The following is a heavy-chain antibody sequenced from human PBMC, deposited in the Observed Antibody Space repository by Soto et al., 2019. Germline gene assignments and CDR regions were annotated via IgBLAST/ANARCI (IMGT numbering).Heavy chain of an antibody. D-gene: IGHD2-15*01. V-gene: IGHV3-30*04. CDR2: ISYDRSIK. CDR1: GFAFNTYA. CDR3: ACSGSPYKVLVRFDY. Sequence: GSLRLSCAASGFAFNTYALHWVRQAPGKGLEWVAVISYDRSIKYYADSVKGRFTISRDSSRSTLYLQMDSLTTEDTAVYYCACSGSPYKVLVRFDYWGQGTLVTVSS. J-gene: IGHJ4*02.